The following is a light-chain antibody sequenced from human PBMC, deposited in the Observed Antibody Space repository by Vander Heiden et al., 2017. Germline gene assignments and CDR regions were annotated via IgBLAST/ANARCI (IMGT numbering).Light chain of an antibody. CDR1: QSVLYSSNTNNY. Sequence: DIVMTQSPDSLAVSLCERATLNFKSSQSVLYSSNTNNYLAWYQQKPGRPPKLLIYGASTRQSGVPDRFSGSGSGTDFTLTISSLQADDVAVYYCQQYYIAPLTFGGGTRVEIK. CDR2: GAS. CDR3: QQYYIAPLT. J-gene: IGKJ4*02. V-gene: IGKV4-1*01.